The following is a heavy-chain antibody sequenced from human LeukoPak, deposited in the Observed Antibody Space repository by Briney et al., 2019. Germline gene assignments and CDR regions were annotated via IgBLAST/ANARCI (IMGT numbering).Heavy chain of an antibody. CDR3: TRQDCSGGACSYVDY. CDR1: GFDFSGFY. V-gene: IGHV3-73*01. CDR2: ITSKPSSYTT. D-gene: IGHD2-15*01. J-gene: IGHJ4*02. Sequence: PGGSLRLSCAASGFDFSGFYMHWVGQASGRGLEWVGLITSKPSSYTTLYAASVNGRYTISRDDSKNTAYLQMNSLKAEDTAVYYCTRQDCSGGACSYVDYWGQGTLVTVSS.